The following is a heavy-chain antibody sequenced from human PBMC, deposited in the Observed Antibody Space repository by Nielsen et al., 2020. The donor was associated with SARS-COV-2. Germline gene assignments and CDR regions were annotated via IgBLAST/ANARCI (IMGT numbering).Heavy chain of an antibody. CDR2: ISFDGTTK. J-gene: IGHJ2*01. CDR1: GFTFRTYA. Sequence: GESLKISCAASGFTFRTYAMHWVRQAPGKGLEWVAIISFDGTTKYNEDSVKGRFTISRDNSKNTLYLQMNSLRAEDTAVYYCARVAGTPPVSYSYFDLWGRGTLVTVSS. V-gene: IGHV3-30-3*01. D-gene: IGHD6-19*01. CDR3: ARVAGTPPVSYSYFDL.